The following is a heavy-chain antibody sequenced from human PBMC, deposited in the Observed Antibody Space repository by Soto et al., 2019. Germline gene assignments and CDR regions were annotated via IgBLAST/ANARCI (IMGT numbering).Heavy chain of an antibody. D-gene: IGHD6-13*01. V-gene: IGHV3-33*01. CDR1: GFTFSSYG. CDR3: ARDAPDSTFDY. CDR2: IWYDGSNK. Sequence: GGSLRLSCAASGFTFSSYGMHWVRQAPGKGLEWVAVIWYDGSNKYYADSVKGRFTISRDNSKNTLYLQMNSLRAEDTAVYYCARDAPDSTFDYWGQGTLVTVSS. J-gene: IGHJ4*02.